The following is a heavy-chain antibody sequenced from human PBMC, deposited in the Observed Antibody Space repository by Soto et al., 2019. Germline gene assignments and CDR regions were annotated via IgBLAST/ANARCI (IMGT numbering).Heavy chain of an antibody. CDR3: ARHPFPTTVPLKNRFDP. CDR1: GGSISSTSYY. CDR2: IYYSGST. V-gene: IGHV4-39*01. Sequence: ETLSLTCTVSGGSISSTSYYWGWIRQTPGKGLEWIGSIYYSGSTNYNPSLKSGVTISVDTSKNQFSLKLNSVTAADTAVYYCARHPFPTTVPLKNRFDPWGQGTLVTVSS. D-gene: IGHD4-17*01. J-gene: IGHJ5*02.